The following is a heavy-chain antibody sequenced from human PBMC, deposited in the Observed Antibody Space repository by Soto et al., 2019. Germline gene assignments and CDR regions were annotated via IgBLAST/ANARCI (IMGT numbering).Heavy chain of an antibody. CDR1: GFSLSTSGVG. D-gene: IGHD2-15*01. V-gene: IGHV2-5*02. CDR3: AHIGVGVVAARPAEYFQH. Sequence: SGPTLVNPTQTLTLTCTFSGFSLSTSGVGVGWIRQPPGKALEWLALIYWDDDKRYSPSLKSRLTITKDTSKNQVVLTMTNMDPVDTATYYCAHIGVGVVAARPAEYFQHWGQGTLVTVSS. J-gene: IGHJ1*01. CDR2: IYWDDDK.